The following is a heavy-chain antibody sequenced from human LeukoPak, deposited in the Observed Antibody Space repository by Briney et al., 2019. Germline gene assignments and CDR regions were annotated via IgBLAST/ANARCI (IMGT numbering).Heavy chain of an antibody. D-gene: IGHD2-2*01. Sequence: ASVKVSCKASGYTFTSYGISWVRQAPGQGLEWMGWISAYNGNTNYAQKLQGRVTMTTDTSTSTAYMELRSLRSDDTAVYYCAREVVVPAAADDYYYMDVWGKGTTVTVS. CDR3: AREVVVPAAADDYYYMDV. J-gene: IGHJ6*03. CDR2: ISAYNGNT. CDR1: GYTFTSYG. V-gene: IGHV1-18*01.